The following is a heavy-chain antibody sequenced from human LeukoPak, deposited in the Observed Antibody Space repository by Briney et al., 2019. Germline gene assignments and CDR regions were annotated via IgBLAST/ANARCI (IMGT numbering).Heavy chain of an antibody. V-gene: IGHV4-59*01. CDR2: INYSGST. CDR1: GGSISSYY. Sequence: SETLSLTCTLSGGSISSYYWSCIRQPRGRGLEWWGYINYSGSTNHNPSLKSRVTMSVDTSKNQFSLKLSSVTAADTAMYYCAREGRQDYVYFDHWGQGSLVTVSS. J-gene: IGHJ4*02. CDR3: AREGRQDYVYFDH. D-gene: IGHD4-17*01.